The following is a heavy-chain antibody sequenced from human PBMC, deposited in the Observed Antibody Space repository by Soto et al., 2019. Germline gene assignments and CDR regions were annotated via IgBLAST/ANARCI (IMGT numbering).Heavy chain of an antibody. V-gene: IGHV5-10-1*01. CDR2: IDPSDSYT. CDR3: ARYYSGGSCYSHPYYYGMDV. Sequence: PGESLKISCKGSGYSFTSYWISWVRQMPGKGLEWMGRIDPSDSYTNYSPSFQGHVTISADKSISTAYLQWSSLKASDTAMYYCARYYSGGSCYSHPYYYGMDVWGQGTTVTVSS. J-gene: IGHJ6*02. D-gene: IGHD2-15*01. CDR1: GYSFTSYW.